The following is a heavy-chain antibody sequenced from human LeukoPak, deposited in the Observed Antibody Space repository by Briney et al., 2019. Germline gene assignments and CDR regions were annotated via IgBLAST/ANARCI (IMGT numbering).Heavy chain of an antibody. J-gene: IGHJ4*02. Sequence: PGGSLRLSCAASGHTFSSYAMIWVPDAPGKGLEWGSANSDSGGSTYYAESVKGGFNISRDNYKHTLHLQMQTVIAEHMAVYLCAKGYYYDSSGYSFDYWGQGTLVTVSS. V-gene: IGHV3-23*01. CDR1: GHTFSSYA. CDR3: AKGYYYDSSGYSFDY. CDR2: NSDSGGST. D-gene: IGHD3-22*01.